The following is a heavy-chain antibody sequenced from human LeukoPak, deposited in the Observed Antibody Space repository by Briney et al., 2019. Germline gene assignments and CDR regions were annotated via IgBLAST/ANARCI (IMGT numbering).Heavy chain of an antibody. J-gene: IGHJ4*02. V-gene: IGHV3-23*01. CDR2: ISGSTGRT. Sequence: GGSLRLSCAASGFTFSTYAMSWVRQAPGKGLEWVSAISGSTGRTYYADSVKGRFTISRDNSKNTLYLQMNNLRAEDTAVYYCAPRVVGSAPFDYWAREPWSPSPQ. D-gene: IGHD2-15*01. CDR3: APRVVGSAPFDY. CDR1: GFTFSTYA.